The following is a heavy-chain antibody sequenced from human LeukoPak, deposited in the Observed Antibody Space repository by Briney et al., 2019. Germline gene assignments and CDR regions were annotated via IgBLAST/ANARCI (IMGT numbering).Heavy chain of an antibody. CDR2: IDPSDSYT. CDR3: ARQIWFGELLPYYYYGMDV. D-gene: IGHD3-10*01. Sequence: GESLKISCKGSGYSFTSYWISWVRQMPGKGLEWMGRIDPSDSYTNYSPSFQGHVTISDDKSISTAYLQWSSLKASDTAMYYCARQIWFGELLPYYYYGMDVWGKGTTVTVSS. CDR1: GYSFTSYW. J-gene: IGHJ6*04. V-gene: IGHV5-10-1*01.